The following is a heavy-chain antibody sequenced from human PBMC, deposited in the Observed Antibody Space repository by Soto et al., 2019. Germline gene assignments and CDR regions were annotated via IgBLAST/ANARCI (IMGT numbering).Heavy chain of an antibody. V-gene: IGHV4-4*07. CDR3: ARDWASRDVAGEDS. CDR2: ISSSGST. D-gene: IGHD2-21*01. CDR1: GASIGIYS. Sequence: SESLSLASPLSGASIGIYSSGWIRQPAGKGLGWSGRISSSGSTSYKHYLQGRVTMSVDTSKNQVSLKLSTVTAADTAVYYCARDWASRDVAGEDSWGQGTLVTVSS. J-gene: IGHJ4*02.